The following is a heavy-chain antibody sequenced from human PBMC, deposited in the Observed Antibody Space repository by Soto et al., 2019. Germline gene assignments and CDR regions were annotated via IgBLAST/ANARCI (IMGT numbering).Heavy chain of an antibody. Sequence: GGSLRLSCAASGFTFSSYGMHWVRQAPGKGLEWVAVIWYDGSNKYYADSVKGRFTISRDNSKNTLYLQMNSLRAEDTAVYYCARAKSIPGIAVAGTGGDAFDIWGQGTMVTVSS. CDR2: IWYDGSNK. J-gene: IGHJ3*02. CDR1: GFTFSSYG. V-gene: IGHV3-33*01. D-gene: IGHD6-19*01. CDR3: ARAKSIPGIAVAGTGGDAFDI.